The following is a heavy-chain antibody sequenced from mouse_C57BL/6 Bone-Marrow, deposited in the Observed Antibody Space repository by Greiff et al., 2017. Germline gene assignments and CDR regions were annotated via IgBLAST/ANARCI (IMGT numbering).Heavy chain of an antibody. J-gene: IGHJ4*01. Sequence: QVQLQQPGAELVMPGASVKLSCKASGYTFTSYWMHWVKQRPGQGLEWIGELDPSDSYTNYNQKFKGKSTLTVDKSSSTAYMQLSSLTSEDSAVYYGAREAYYVAMDYWGQGTSVTGSS. D-gene: IGHD1-1*01. CDR1: GYTFTSYW. V-gene: IGHV1-69*01. CDR3: AREAYYVAMDY. CDR2: LDPSDSYT.